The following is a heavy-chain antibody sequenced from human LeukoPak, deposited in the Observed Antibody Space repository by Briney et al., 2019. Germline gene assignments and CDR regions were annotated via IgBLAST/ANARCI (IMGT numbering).Heavy chain of an antibody. Sequence: SETLSLTCTVSGGSISSYYWSWIRQPPGKGLECIGYIYYSGSTNYNPSLKSRVTISVDTSKNQFSLKLSSVTAADTAVYYCARDPPGSGSYYDYWGQGTLVTVSS. J-gene: IGHJ4*02. D-gene: IGHD3-10*01. CDR2: IYYSGST. V-gene: IGHV4-59*01. CDR1: GGSISSYY. CDR3: ARDPPGSGSYYDY.